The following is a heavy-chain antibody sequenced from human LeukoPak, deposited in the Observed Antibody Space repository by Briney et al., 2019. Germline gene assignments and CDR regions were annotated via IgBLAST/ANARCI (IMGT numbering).Heavy chain of an antibody. CDR2: IHYSGIT. CDR3: ARYGITIVRGGKYYFDS. CDR1: GGSISGYF. V-gene: IGHV4-59*08. D-gene: IGHD3-10*01. J-gene: IGHJ4*02. Sequence: PSETLSLTCTVSGGSISGYFWSWIRQPPGKGLEWIGYIHYSGITNYNPSLNSRVTISVDTSKNQFSLRLSSVTAADTAVYYCARYGITIVRGGKYYFDSWGQGTLVTVSS.